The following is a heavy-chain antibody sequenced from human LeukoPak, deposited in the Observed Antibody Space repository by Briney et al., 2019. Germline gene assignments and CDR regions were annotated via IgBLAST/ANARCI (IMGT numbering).Heavy chain of an antibody. J-gene: IGHJ6*02. CDR3: ARGASNYNYYYYYGMDV. D-gene: IGHD4-4*01. V-gene: IGHV3-21*01. CDR1: GFTFSSYS. CDR2: ISSRSSYI. Sequence: PGGSLRLSCAASGFTFSSYSMNWVRQAPGKGLEWVSSISSRSSYIYYADSVKGRFTISRDNAKNSLYLQMNSLRAEDTAVYYCARGASNYNYYYYYGMDVWGQGTTVTVSS.